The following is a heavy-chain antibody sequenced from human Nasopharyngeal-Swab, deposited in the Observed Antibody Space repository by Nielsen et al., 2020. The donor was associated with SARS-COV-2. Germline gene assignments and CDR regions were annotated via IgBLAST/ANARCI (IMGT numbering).Heavy chain of an antibody. CDR1: GGSFSGYY. CDR3: ARIAGITIFGVVTISGAFDI. CDR2: INHSGST. Sequence: SETLSLTCAVYGGSFSGYYWSWIRQPPGKGLEWIGEINHSGSTNYNPSLKSRVTISVDTSKNQFSLNLSSVTAADTAVYYCARIAGITIFGVVTISGAFDIWGQGTMVTVSS. D-gene: IGHD3-3*01. J-gene: IGHJ3*02. V-gene: IGHV4-34*01.